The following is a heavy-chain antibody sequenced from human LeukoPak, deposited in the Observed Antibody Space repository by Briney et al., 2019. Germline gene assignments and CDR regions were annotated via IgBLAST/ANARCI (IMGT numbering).Heavy chain of an antibody. Sequence: GGSLRLSCAASGFNFSSYAMSWVRQAPGKGLEWVSAISGSGGSTYYADSVKGRFTISRDNSKNTLYLQMNSLRAEDTAVYYCAKVDTAMPTFDYWGQGTLVTVSS. V-gene: IGHV3-23*01. CDR1: GFNFSSYA. CDR2: ISGSGGST. CDR3: AKVDTAMPTFDY. J-gene: IGHJ4*02. D-gene: IGHD5-18*01.